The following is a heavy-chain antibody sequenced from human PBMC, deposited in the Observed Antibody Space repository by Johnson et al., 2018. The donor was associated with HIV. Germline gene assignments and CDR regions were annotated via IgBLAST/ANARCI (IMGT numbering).Heavy chain of an antibody. CDR1: GFTFSSYG. V-gene: IGHV3-30*03. D-gene: IGHD3-3*01. Sequence: QVHLVESGGGVVQPGRSLRLSCAASGFTFSSYGMHWVRQAPGKGLEWVAVISYDGSNKYYADSVKGRFTISRDNAKNSLYLQMNSLRAEDTAVYYCAREGRGRGGITIFGDAFDIWGQGTMVTVSS. CDR3: AREGRGRGGITIFGDAFDI. J-gene: IGHJ3*02. CDR2: ISYDGSNK.